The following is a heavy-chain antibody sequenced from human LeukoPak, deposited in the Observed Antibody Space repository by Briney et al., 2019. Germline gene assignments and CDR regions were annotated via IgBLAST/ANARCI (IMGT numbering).Heavy chain of an antibody. Sequence: PSETLSLTCAVYGGSFSGYYWSWIRQPPGKGLEWIGEINHSGSTNYNPSLKSRVTISVDTSKNQFSLKLSSVTAADTAVYYCARGGYYGSANDFRFDPWGQGTLVTVSS. J-gene: IGHJ5*02. CDR1: GGSFSGYY. CDR3: ARGGYYGSANDFRFDP. D-gene: IGHD3-10*01. CDR2: INHSGST. V-gene: IGHV4-34*01.